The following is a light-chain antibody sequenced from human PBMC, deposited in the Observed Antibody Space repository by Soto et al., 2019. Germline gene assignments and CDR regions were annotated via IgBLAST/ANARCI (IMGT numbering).Light chain of an antibody. Sequence: QSVLTQPPSASGTPGQRVNISCSGSSSNIRSNYVYWYHQLPGTAPKLLIYRNNQRPSGVPDRFSGSKSGTSASLAVGGLRSEDEADYFCAAWDDSLSGYVFGTGTKLT. V-gene: IGLV1-47*01. CDR3: AAWDDSLSGYV. CDR2: RNN. CDR1: SSNIRSNY. J-gene: IGLJ1*01.